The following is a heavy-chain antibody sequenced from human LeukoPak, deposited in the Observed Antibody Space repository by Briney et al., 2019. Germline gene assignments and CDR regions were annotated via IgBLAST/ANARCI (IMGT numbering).Heavy chain of an antibody. D-gene: IGHD2-21*02. Sequence: PSETLSLTCTVSGGAISSYYWSWIRQPPGKGLEWIGYIYSSGSTNYNPSLKSRITISVDTSKNQFSLKLSSVTAADTAVYYCARFAYCGGHCWYYFDYWGQGSLVTVSS. CDR3: ARFAYCGGHCWYYFDY. CDR1: GGAISSYY. J-gene: IGHJ4*02. CDR2: IYSSGST. V-gene: IGHV4-59*01.